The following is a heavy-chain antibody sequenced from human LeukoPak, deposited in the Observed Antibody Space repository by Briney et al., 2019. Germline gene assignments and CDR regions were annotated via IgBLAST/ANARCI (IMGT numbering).Heavy chain of an antibody. CDR1: GFTFSSYS. D-gene: IGHD3-22*01. V-gene: IGHV3-48*01. CDR3: ARDRLHYYEYEKTFDY. CDR2: IIFSSSII. J-gene: IGHJ4*02. Sequence: PGGSLRLSCAAPGFTFSSYSMNWVRQALGKRLEWVSYIIFSSSIIYYADSVKGRFSISRDNAKNSQYLQMSSLRAEDTAVYYCARDRLHYYEYEKTFDYWGQGTLVSVSS.